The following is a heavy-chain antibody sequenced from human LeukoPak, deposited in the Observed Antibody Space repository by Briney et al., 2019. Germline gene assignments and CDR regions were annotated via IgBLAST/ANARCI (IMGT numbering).Heavy chain of an antibody. Sequence: ASVKVSCKTSGYTFTRIDIDWVRQATGQGLEWMGWMNPDNGNTDYAQKFQGRVTMTRNTSIDTVYLELSNLRSEDTAVYYCARGEYMYGHEIDHWGQGTLVTVSS. CDR1: GYTFTRID. V-gene: IGHV1-8*01. CDR3: ARGEYMYGHEIDH. D-gene: IGHD2-8*01. J-gene: IGHJ4*02. CDR2: MNPDNGNT.